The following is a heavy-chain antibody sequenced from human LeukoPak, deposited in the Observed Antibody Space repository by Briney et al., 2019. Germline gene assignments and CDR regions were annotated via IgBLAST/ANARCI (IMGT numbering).Heavy chain of an antibody. CDR2: IYVDGST. CDR1: GFTVSSNY. D-gene: IGHD2-2*01. CDR3: ARPPVFVVVPAASELDY. Sequence: PGGSLRLSCAASGFTVSSNYMNWVRQAPGKGLEWVSGIYVDGSTYYADSVKGRFTISRDNSRNTLYLQMNSLRAEDTAVYYCARPPVFVVVPAASELDYWGQGTLVTVSS. V-gene: IGHV3-53*05. J-gene: IGHJ4*02.